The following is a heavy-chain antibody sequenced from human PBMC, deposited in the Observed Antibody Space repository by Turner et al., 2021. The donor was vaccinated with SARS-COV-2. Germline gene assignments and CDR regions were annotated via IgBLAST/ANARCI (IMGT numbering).Heavy chain of an antibody. V-gene: IGHV3-11*01. Sequence: QVQLVESGGGVVKPGGSLRLSCAASRFTFSAYYMSWIPPAPGKGLEVVSYFSISGSTRYYADSVKGQFTISRDNAKNSLYLQMNSLRAEDTAVYYCARDLRYSGSSVGSFYFDYWGQGTLVTVSS. CDR2: FSISGSTR. CDR1: RFTFSAYY. D-gene: IGHD6-6*01. CDR3: ARDLRYSGSSVGSFYFDY. J-gene: IGHJ4*02.